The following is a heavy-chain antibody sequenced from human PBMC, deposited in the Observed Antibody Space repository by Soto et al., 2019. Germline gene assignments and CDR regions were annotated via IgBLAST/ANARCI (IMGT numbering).Heavy chain of an antibody. D-gene: IGHD2-2*01. CDR1: GYTFTGYY. CDR3: ARDLPYCSSTSCYSYGMDV. V-gene: IGHV1-2*04. Sequence: ASVKVSCKASGYTFTGYYMHWVRQAPGQGLEWMGWINPNSGGTNYAQKFQGWVTMTRDTSISTAYMELSRLRSDDTAVYYCARDLPYCSSTSCYSYGMDVWGQGTAVTVSS. CDR2: INPNSGGT. J-gene: IGHJ6*02.